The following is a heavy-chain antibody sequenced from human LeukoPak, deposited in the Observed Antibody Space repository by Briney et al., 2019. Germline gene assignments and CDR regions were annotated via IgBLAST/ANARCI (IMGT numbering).Heavy chain of an antibody. V-gene: IGHV3-23*01. D-gene: IGHD2-2*02. Sequence: GGSLRLSCAASGFTFSSYAMTWVRQAPGKGLEWVSAISGSGNSTYYADSVKGRFTISRDNSKNTLYLQINSLRAEDTAVYYCAKVQTPYCSSTSRYNFDYWGQGTLVTVSS. CDR2: ISGSGNST. J-gene: IGHJ4*02. CDR3: AKVQTPYCSSTSRYNFDY. CDR1: GFTFSSYA.